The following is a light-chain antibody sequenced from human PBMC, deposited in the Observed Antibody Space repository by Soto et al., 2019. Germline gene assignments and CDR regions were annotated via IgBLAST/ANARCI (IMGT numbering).Light chain of an antibody. J-gene: IGKJ1*01. Sequence: EIVMTQSPATLSVSPVERATLSCRASQSISSDLAWYQQKPGQAPRLLIYGASTRATGIPARFSGSGSGTVFTLTISSLQSEDFAVYYCQHYNNWPRTFGQGTKVDIK. CDR2: GAS. V-gene: IGKV3-15*01. CDR3: QHYNNWPRT. CDR1: QSISSD.